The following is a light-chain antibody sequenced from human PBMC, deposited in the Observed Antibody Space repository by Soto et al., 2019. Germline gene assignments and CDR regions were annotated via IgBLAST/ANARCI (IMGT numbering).Light chain of an antibody. CDR1: TSNVGSNL. CDR3: AVWADSLSGVV. CDR2: NDY. V-gene: IGLV1-47*02. Sequence: QSVLAQPPSASGTPGQRVTISCSGSTSNVGSNLASWYQQLPGSAPKLLIYNDYERPSGVPDRFSGSKSGTSASLGISGLRSEDEADYFCAVWADSLSGVVFGGGTKVTVL. J-gene: IGLJ2*01.